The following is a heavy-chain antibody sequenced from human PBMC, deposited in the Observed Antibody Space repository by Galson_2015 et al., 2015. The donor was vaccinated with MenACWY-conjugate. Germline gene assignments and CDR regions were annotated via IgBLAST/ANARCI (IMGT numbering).Heavy chain of an antibody. V-gene: IGHV3-11*06. J-gene: IGHJ6*02. CDR2: ISSSSSYT. CDR3: ARDLMTTVVTSVYHGMDV. CDR1: GFTFSSYA. D-gene: IGHD4-23*01. Sequence: LRLSCAASGFTFSSYAMSWVRQAPGKGLEWVSYISSSSSYTNYADSVKGRFTISRDNAKNSLYLQMNSLRAEDTAVYYCARDLMTTVVTSVYHGMDVWGQGTTVTVSS.